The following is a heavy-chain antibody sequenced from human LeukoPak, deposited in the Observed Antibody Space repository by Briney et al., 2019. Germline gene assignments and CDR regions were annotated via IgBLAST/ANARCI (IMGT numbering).Heavy chain of an antibody. D-gene: IGHD3-10*01. CDR2: IYYSGST. Sequence: PSETLSLTCTVSGGSTSTYYWSWIRQSPGKGLEWIGYIYYSGSTGYNPSLKSRLTISIDTSKTQFYLKLSSVTAADTAVYYCARVVYSGSWGYFDYWGQGFLVTVSS. CDR3: ARVVYSGSWGYFDY. J-gene: IGHJ4*02. CDR1: GGSTSTYY. V-gene: IGHV4-59*01.